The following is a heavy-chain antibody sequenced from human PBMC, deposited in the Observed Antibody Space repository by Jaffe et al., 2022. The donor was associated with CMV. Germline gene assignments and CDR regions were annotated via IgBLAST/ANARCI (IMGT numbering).Heavy chain of an antibody. Sequence: QVQLVESGGGVVQPGRSLRLSCAASGFTFSSYGMHWVRQAPGKGLEWVAVIWYDGSNKYYADSVKGRFTISRDNSKNTLYLQMNSLRAEDTAVYYCARPLRIAAAGTGGYYYYGMDVWGQGTTVTVSS. J-gene: IGHJ6*02. D-gene: IGHD6-13*01. CDR3: ARPLRIAAAGTGGYYYYGMDV. CDR1: GFTFSSYG. V-gene: IGHV3-33*01. CDR2: IWYDGSNK.